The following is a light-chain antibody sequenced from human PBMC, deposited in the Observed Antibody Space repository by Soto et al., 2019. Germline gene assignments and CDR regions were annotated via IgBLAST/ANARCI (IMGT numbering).Light chain of an antibody. J-gene: IGLJ1*01. CDR3: SSYTSSSTLVYV. CDR2: EVS. CDR1: SSDVGGYNY. Sequence: QSALTQPASVSGSPGHSITISCTGTSSDVGGYNYVSWYQQHPGKAPKLMIYEVSNRPSGVSNRFSGSKSGNTASLTISGLQAEDEADYYCSSYTSSSTLVYVFGTGTKV. V-gene: IGLV2-14*01.